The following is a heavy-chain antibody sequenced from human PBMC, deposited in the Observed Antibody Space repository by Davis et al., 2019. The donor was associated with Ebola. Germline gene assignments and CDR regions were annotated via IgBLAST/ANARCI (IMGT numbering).Heavy chain of an antibody. CDR1: GGSISSSYY. D-gene: IGHD3-3*01. CDR3: ARHGAGITPFGVVNTFEY. CDR2: VYHGGDT. J-gene: IGHJ4*02. V-gene: IGHV4-39*01. Sequence: MPSETLSLTCSVSGGSISSSYYWAWIRQSPGKGLEWIGSVYHGGDTYYTPSLKSRVTISVDTSKSQFSLKLSSVTAADTAVYYCARHGAGITPFGVVNTFEYWGQGTLVTVSA.